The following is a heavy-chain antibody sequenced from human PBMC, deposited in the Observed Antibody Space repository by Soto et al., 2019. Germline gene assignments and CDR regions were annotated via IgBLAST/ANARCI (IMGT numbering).Heavy chain of an antibody. D-gene: IGHD4-4*01. CDR1: GYTFTSYN. Sequence: VASVKVSCKASGYTFTSYNINWVRQAPGQGLEWMGWISAYNGNTNYAQKVQGRVTMTTETSTSTAYMELRSLRSDDTAVYYCSRAPGDYSAPDYWGQGTLFTVSS. CDR3: SRAPGDYSAPDY. V-gene: IGHV1-18*04. J-gene: IGHJ4*02. CDR2: ISAYNGNT.